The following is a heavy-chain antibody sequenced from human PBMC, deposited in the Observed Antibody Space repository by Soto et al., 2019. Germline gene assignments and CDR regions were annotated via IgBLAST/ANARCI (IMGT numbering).Heavy chain of an antibody. CDR2: INSDGTTA. V-gene: IGHV3-74*01. D-gene: IGHD1-26*01. CDR3: ARAMTSVGAAAKGDF. J-gene: IGHJ4*02. Sequence: GGSLRLSCAASGFTFNTHWMYWVRQVPGKGLVWVSRINSDGTTADYADSVKGRFTISRDNPKNTLYLQMNSLSPEDTAVYYCARAMTSVGAAAKGDFWGQGTLVTVSS. CDR1: GFTFNTHW.